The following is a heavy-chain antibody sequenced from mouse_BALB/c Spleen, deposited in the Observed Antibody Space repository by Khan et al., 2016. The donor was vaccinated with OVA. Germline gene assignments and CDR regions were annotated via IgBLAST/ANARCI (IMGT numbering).Heavy chain of an antibody. D-gene: IGHD2-14*01. CDR1: GFSLTTYG. Sequence: QVQLKQSGPGLVQPSQSLSITCTVSGFSLTTYGVHWVRQSPGKGLEWLGVIWSGGDTDYNEPFISRLNISQDNSKSQVFFKMNSLQADDTAIYYCARNSYRSDFTYWGQGTLVTVSA. CDR2: IWSGGDT. J-gene: IGHJ3*01. V-gene: IGHV2-4-1*01. CDR3: ARNSYRSDFTY.